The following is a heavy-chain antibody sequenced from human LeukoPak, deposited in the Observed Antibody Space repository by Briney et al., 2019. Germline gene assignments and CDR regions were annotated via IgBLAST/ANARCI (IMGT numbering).Heavy chain of an antibody. V-gene: IGHV3-53*01. CDR3: ARETYYYDSSGPVSNY. J-gene: IGHJ4*02. D-gene: IGHD3-22*01. CDR2: IYSGGST. Sequence: GGSLRLSCAASGFTVSSNYMSWVRQAPGKGLEWVSVIYSGGSTYYADSVKGRFTISRDNSKNTLYLQMNSLRAEDTAVYYCARETYYYDSSGPVSNYWGQGTLVTVPS. CDR1: GFTVSSNY.